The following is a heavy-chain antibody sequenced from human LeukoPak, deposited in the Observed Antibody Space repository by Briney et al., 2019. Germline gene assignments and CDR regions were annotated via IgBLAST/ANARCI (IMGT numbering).Heavy chain of an antibody. Sequence: GGSLRLSCAASGYTFSRYWMHWVRKGPGKGLVWVSRINEDGSSTSYAESVRGRFTISRDNAKNTLYLQMNSLRAEDAAVYYCTTDTFGARDSWGQGTLVTVSS. D-gene: IGHD3-10*01. J-gene: IGHJ4*02. CDR2: INEDGSST. V-gene: IGHV3-74*01. CDR3: TTDTFGARDS. CDR1: GYTFSRYW.